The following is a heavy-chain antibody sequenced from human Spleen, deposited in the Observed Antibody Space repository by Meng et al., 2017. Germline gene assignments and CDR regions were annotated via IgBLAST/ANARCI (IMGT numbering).Heavy chain of an antibody. D-gene: IGHD4-11*01. Sequence: QLQPHQWGAGLVTPSETLSLTCVVSGVSFSDSDGSWIRQPPGKGLEWIGEINYSGSTNYNPSLESRATISVDTSQNNLSLKLSSVTAADSAVYYCARGPTTMAHDFYYWGQGTLVTVSS. V-gene: IGHV4-34*01. CDR3: ARGPTTMAHDFYY. CDR2: INYSGST. CDR1: GVSFSDSD. J-gene: IGHJ4*02.